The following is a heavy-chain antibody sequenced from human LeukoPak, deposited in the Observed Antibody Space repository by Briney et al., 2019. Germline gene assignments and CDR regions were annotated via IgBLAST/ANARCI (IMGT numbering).Heavy chain of an antibody. J-gene: IGHJ6*03. D-gene: IGHD6-19*01. CDR3: ARKWLAPNYYYYMDV. CDR2: IKEDGSEK. CDR1: GFTFSSYW. V-gene: IGHV3-7*01. Sequence: GGSLRLSCAASGFTFSSYWMSWVRQTPGKGLEWVANIKEDGSEKYYVDSVKGRFTMSRDNAKNSLYLQMNSLRAEDTAVYYCARKWLAPNYYYYMDVWGKGTTVTVSS.